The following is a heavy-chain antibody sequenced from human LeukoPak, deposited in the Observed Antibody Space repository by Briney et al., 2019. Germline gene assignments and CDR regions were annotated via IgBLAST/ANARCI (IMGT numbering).Heavy chain of an antibody. CDR3: ATSPTFDP. V-gene: IGHV3-23*01. J-gene: IGHJ5*02. CDR1: GFTFSSYA. Sequence: PGGSLRLSCAASGFTFSSYAMSWVRQAPGKGLEWVSAISGSGDTTYYADSVKGRFTISRDNSKNTLYLQMNNLRAEDTAVYYCATSPTFDPWGQGTLVTVSS. CDR2: ISGSGDTT.